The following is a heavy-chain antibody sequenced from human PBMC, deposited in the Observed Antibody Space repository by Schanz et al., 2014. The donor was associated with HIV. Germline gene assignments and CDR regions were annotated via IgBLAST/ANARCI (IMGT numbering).Heavy chain of an antibody. D-gene: IGHD6-6*01. CDR2: ISAYNGKT. V-gene: IGHV1-18*01. CDR3: AREGTAARQFYYYGMDV. CDR1: GYIFTSNG. J-gene: IGHJ6*02. Sequence: QVQLVQSGAEVKKPGSSVKVSCKASGYIFTSNGISWVRQAPGQGLEWMGWISAYNGKTNYARKVQGRVTMTTDTSTTTAYMELSRLRSDDTAVYSCAREGTAARQFYYYGMDVWGQGTTVTVSS.